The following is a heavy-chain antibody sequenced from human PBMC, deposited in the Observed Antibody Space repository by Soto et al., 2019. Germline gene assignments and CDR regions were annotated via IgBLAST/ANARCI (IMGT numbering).Heavy chain of an antibody. CDR1: GFTFSSYS. D-gene: IGHD3-22*01. V-gene: IGHV3-21*01. Sequence: EVQLVESGGGLVKPGGSLRLSCAASGFTFSSYSMNWVRQAPGKGLGWVSSISSSSSYIYYADSVKGRFTISRDNAKNSLYLQRNSLRAEDTAVYYCARDYYDSSGYYSEIDYWGQGTLVTVSS. CDR3: ARDYYDSSGYYSEIDY. CDR2: ISSSSSYI. J-gene: IGHJ4*02.